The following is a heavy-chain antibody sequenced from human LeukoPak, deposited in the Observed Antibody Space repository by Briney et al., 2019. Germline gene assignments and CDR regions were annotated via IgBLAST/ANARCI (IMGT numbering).Heavy chain of an antibody. J-gene: IGHJ4*02. V-gene: IGHV3-64*01. CDR1: GFTFSSYA. Sequence: GGSLRLSCAASGFTFSSYAMHWVRQAPGKGLEYVSAISSNGGSTYYANSVKGRFTISRDNSKNTLYLQMNSLRTEDTAVYYCAKDNYGDSYFDYWGQGTLVTVSS. D-gene: IGHD4-17*01. CDR2: ISSNGGST. CDR3: AKDNYGDSYFDY.